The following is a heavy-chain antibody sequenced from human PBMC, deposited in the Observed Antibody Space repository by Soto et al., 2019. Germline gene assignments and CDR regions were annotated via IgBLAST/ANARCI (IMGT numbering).Heavy chain of an antibody. CDR3: AKVGLNYYGSGSYYNS. V-gene: IGHV3-23*01. J-gene: IGHJ4*02. CDR2: ISGSGGST. D-gene: IGHD3-10*01. Sequence: AISGSGGSTYYADSVKGRFTISRDNSKNTLYLQMNSLRAEDTAVYYCAKVGLNYYGSGSYYNSWGQGTLVTVSS.